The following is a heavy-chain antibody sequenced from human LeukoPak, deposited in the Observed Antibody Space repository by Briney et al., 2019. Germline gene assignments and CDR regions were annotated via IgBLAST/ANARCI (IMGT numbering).Heavy chain of an antibody. D-gene: IGHD6-19*01. Sequence: GGSLRLSCAASGFTFSSYWMHWVRQAPGKGLVWVSRINSDGSSTSYADSVKGRFTISRDNAKNTLYLQMNSLRAEDTAVYYCARGALKGLAVAGLHHYWGQGTLVTVSS. CDR3: ARGALKGLAVAGLHHY. CDR1: GFTFSSYW. J-gene: IGHJ4*02. CDR2: INSDGSST. V-gene: IGHV3-74*01.